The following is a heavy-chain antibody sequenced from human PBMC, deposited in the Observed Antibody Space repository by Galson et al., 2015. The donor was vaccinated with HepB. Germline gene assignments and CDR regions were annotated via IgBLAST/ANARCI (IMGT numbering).Heavy chain of an antibody. CDR1: GLTFKDYC. CDR3: ARDYYGSGSYGRFDP. J-gene: IGHJ5*02. Sequence: SLRLSCAASGLTFKDYCMSWMRQAPGKGLERVSRIGSSGDYTTYADSVKGRFTISRDNAKKSLYLQMNNLRAEDTAVYYCARDYYGSGSYGRFDPWGQGTLVTVSS. V-gene: IGHV3-11*06. CDR2: IGSSGDYT. D-gene: IGHD3-10*01.